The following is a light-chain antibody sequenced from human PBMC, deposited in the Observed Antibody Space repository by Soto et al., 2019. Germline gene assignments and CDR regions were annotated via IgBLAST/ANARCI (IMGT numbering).Light chain of an antibody. J-gene: IGKJ1*01. CDR1: QSVLTW. CDR2: KAS. V-gene: IGKV1-5*03. CDR3: QQYCSSPCA. Sequence: DIQVTQSPATLSASVGDTVSITCRASQSVLTWLAWYQQKPGKAPNLLIYKASRLGAGVPSRFSGSGSGTDFTLTISRLEPDDFAVYFCQQYCSSPCAFGQGTKLEIK.